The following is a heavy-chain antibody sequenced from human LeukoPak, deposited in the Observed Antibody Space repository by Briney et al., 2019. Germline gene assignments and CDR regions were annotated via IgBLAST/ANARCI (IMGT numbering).Heavy chain of an antibody. CDR2: ISSSSSYT. V-gene: IGHV3-11*06. CDR1: GFTFSDYY. D-gene: IGHD6-19*01. CDR3: ARAGGGSGWYKRYSGMDV. J-gene: IGHJ6*04. Sequence: GGSLRLSCAASGFTFSDYYMSWIRQAPGKGLEWVSYISSSSSYTNYADSVKGRFTISRDNAKNSLYLQMNSLRAEDTAVYYCARAGGGSGWYKRYSGMDVWGKGTTVTVSS.